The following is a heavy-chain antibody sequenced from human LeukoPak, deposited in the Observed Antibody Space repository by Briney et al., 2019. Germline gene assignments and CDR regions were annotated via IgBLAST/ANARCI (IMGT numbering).Heavy chain of an antibody. CDR1: GYSFTSYW. CDR2: IYPGDSDT. J-gene: IGHJ4*02. D-gene: IGHD6-13*01. Sequence: GESLKISCKVSGYSFTSYWIGLVRQKPGKGLEWMGIIYPGDSDTRYSPSFQGQVTISADKSITTAYLQWSSLKASDTAMYYCARQRQQQGDFDYWGQGTLVTVSS. V-gene: IGHV5-51*01. CDR3: ARQRQQQGDFDY.